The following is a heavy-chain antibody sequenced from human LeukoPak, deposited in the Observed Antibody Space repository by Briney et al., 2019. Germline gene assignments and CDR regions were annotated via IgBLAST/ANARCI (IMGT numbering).Heavy chain of an antibody. V-gene: IGHV3-9*01. CDR3: AKDRGGGSQLGDAFDV. CDR1: GFTFGDYA. Sequence: PGRSLRLSCIASGFTFGDYAMHWVRQAPGKGLEWVSGISYSSATIGYVDSVKGRFIISRDNAKNSLYLQMNSLRAEDTALYFCAKDRGGGSQLGDAFDVWGQGTMVSVSS. J-gene: IGHJ3*01. D-gene: IGHD2-15*01. CDR2: ISYSSATI.